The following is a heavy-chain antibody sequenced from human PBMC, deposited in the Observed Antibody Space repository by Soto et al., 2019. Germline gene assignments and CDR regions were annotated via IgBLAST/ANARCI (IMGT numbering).Heavy chain of an antibody. CDR3: ARAVHQLMYYSDY. CDR2: IYYGGST. V-gene: IGHV4-31*03. J-gene: IGHJ4*02. D-gene: IGHD2-2*01. Sequence: SRTLSLTCTVSGGCIRSGGSYWSWIRQHPGKGLEWIGYIYYGGSTYYNPSLKSRVTISVDTSKNQFSLKLSSVTAADTAVYYCARAVHQLMYYSDYWGQGTLVTVS. CDR1: GGCIRSGGSY.